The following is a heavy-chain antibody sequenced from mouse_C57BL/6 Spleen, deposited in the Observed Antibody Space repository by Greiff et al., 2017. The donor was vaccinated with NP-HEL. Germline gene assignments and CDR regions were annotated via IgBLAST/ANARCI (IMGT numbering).Heavy chain of an antibody. V-gene: IGHV5-17*01. Sequence: EVKLMESGGGGVKPGGSLKLSCAASGFTFSDYGMHWVRQAPEKGLEWVAYMSSGSSTIYYADTVKGRFTISRDNAKNTLFLQMTSLRSEDTAMYYCARENYDGYYVPFAYWGQGTLVTVSA. J-gene: IGHJ3*01. CDR3: ARENYDGYYVPFAY. CDR2: MSSGSSTI. CDR1: GFTFSDYG. D-gene: IGHD2-3*01.